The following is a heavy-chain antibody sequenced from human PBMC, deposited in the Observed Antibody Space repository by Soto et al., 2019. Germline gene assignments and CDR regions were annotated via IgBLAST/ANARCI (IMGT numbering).Heavy chain of an antibody. V-gene: IGHV1-2*04. CDR2: INANSGST. CDR3: ARSPHPYCGGDCYFYY. D-gene: IGHD2-21*02. J-gene: IGHJ4*02. CDR1: GYTFTSYG. Sequence: ASVKVSCKASGYTFTSYGISWVRQAPGQGLEWMGWINANSGSTNYAQKFQGWVTMTRDTSISTAYMELSRLRSDDTAVYYCARSPHPYCGGDCYFYYWGQGTLVTVSS.